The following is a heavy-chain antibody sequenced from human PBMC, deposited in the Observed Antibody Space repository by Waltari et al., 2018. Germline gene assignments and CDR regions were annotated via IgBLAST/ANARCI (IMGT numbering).Heavy chain of an antibody. CDR3: ARDRGRGLYLDT. CDR2: VHGSGRI. CDR1: GDSVSSSYW. V-gene: IGHV4-4*02. J-gene: IGHJ5*02. D-gene: IGHD2-15*01. Sequence: QLQLQESGPGLVKPSGTLSLSCDVSGDSVSSSYWWSWVRQSPQKGLEWIGQVHGSGRINYNPSFASRVTMSLDTSKNQFSLKVTSATAADTAVYYCARDRGRGLYLDTWGPGTLVTVSP.